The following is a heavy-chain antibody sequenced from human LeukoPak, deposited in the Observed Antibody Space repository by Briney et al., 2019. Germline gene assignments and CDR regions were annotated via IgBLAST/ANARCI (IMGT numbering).Heavy chain of an antibody. Sequence: GGSLRLSCAASGFTFSSYAMHWVRQAPGKGLEWVAVISYDGSNKYYADSVKGRFTISRDNSKNTLYLQMNSLRAEDTAVYYCARAPLGYSSSCDYWGQGTLVTVSS. J-gene: IGHJ4*02. D-gene: IGHD6-13*01. CDR2: ISYDGSNK. CDR3: ARAPLGYSSSCDY. CDR1: GFTFSSYA. V-gene: IGHV3-30*04.